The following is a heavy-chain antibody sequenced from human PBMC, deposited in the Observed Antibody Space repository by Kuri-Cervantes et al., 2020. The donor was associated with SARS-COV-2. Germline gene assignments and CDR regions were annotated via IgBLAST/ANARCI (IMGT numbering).Heavy chain of an antibody. D-gene: IGHD6-13*01. CDR3: VKEGELWYSSSWYPSGDYYYYGMDV. CDR1: GGSFSGYY. Sequence: SETLSLTCAVYGGSFSGYYWSWIRQPPGKGLEWIGEINHSGSTNYNPSLKSRVTISVDTSKNQFSLKLSSVTAADTAVYYCVKEGELWYSSSWYPSGDYYYYGMDVWGQGTTVTVSS. J-gene: IGHJ6*02. CDR2: INHSGST. V-gene: IGHV4-34*01.